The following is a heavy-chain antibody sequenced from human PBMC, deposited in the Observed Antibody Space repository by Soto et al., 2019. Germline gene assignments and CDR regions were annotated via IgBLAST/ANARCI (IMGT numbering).Heavy chain of an antibody. CDR3: ARAMTTVTTSYVY. CDR2: INHSGST. Sequence: PSETLSLTCAVYGGSFSGYYWSWIRQPPGKGLEWIGEINHSGSTNYNPSLKSRVTISVGTSKNQFSLKLSSVTAADTAVYYCARAMTTVTTSYVYWGQGTLVTVSS. D-gene: IGHD4-17*01. V-gene: IGHV4-34*01. J-gene: IGHJ4*02. CDR1: GGSFSGYY.